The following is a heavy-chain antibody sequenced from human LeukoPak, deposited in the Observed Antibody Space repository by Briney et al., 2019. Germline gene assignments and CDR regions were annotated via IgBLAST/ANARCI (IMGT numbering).Heavy chain of an antibody. J-gene: IGHJ5*02. V-gene: IGHV3-23*01. CDR2: ISGSGGST. CDR3: AKVNYDSSGSDWFDP. Sequence: GGSLRLSCAASGFTFSSYAMSGVRQAPGKGLEWVSAISGSGGSTYYADSVKGRFTISRDNSKNTLYLQMNSLRAEDTAVYYCAKVNYDSSGSDWFDPWGQGTLVTVSS. D-gene: IGHD3-22*01. CDR1: GFTFSSYA.